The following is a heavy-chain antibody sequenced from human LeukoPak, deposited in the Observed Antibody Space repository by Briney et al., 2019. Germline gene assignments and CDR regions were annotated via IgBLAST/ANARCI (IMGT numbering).Heavy chain of an antibody. CDR3: ARAEYYYYMDV. Sequence: GASVKVSCKASGYTFTGYYMHWVRQAPGQGLEWMGGFDPEDGETIYAQKFQGRVTMTEDTSTDTAYMELSSLRSEDTAVYYCARAEYYYYMDVWGKGTTVTVSS. J-gene: IGHJ6*03. CDR2: FDPEDGET. CDR1: GYTFTGYY. V-gene: IGHV1-24*01.